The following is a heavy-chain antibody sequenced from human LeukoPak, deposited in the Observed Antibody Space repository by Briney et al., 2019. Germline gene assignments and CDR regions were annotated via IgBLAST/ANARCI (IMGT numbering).Heavy chain of an antibody. D-gene: IGHD5-12*01. J-gene: IGHJ3*02. CDR3: ASCDNSGYRAFDI. V-gene: IGHV4-30-4*01. Sequence: SQTLSLTCTVSGGSISSGDYYWSWIRQSPGKGLEWIGYIYYSRRAYYNPSLKSRVTISLDMSKNQFSLKLTSVTAADTAVYFCASCDNSGYRAFDIWGQGTMVTVSS. CDR1: GGSISSGDYY. CDR2: IYYSRRA.